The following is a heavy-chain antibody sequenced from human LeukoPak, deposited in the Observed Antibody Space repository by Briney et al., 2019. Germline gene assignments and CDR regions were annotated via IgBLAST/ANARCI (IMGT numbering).Heavy chain of an antibody. CDR1: GYTFTSYY. Sequence: EASVKVSCKASGYTFTSYYMHWVRQAPGQGLEWMGIINPSGGSTSYAQKFQGRATVTRDTSTSTVYMELSSLRSEDTAVYYCARGGTVRDFLYWGQGTLVTVSS. CDR3: ARGGTVRDFLY. J-gene: IGHJ4*02. D-gene: IGHD3-22*01. CDR2: INPSGGST. V-gene: IGHV1-46*01.